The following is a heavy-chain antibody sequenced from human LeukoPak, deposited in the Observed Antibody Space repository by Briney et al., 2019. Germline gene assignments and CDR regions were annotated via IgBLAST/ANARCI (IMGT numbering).Heavy chain of an antibody. CDR2: IYPPDSDT. Sequence: LGESLKISCKGSGYSFSSYWIAWVRQMPGKGLEWMGIIYPPDSDTRYSPSFQGQVTISADKSVSTAYLQWNSLKASDTAIYYCARGWPQSSDFWGQGTLVTVSS. CDR1: GYSFSSYW. CDR3: ARGWPQSSDF. J-gene: IGHJ4*02. D-gene: IGHD5-24*01. V-gene: IGHV5-51*01.